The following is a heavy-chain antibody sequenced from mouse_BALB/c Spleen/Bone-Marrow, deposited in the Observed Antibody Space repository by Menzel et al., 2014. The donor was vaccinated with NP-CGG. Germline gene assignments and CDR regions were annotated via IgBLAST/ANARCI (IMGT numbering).Heavy chain of an antibody. V-gene: IGHV3-2*02. J-gene: IGHJ2*01. Sequence: EAKLVESGPGLVKPSQSLSLTCTVTGYSITSDYAWNWIRQFPGNKLEWMGYISYSGSISYNSSLKRRISFTRVTSKNQFFLQLNSVTTEDTATYYCAKTGTRYFFNYWGQGTALTVSS. CDR1: GYSITSDYA. CDR2: ISYSGSI. D-gene: IGHD4-1*01. CDR3: AKTGTRYFFNY.